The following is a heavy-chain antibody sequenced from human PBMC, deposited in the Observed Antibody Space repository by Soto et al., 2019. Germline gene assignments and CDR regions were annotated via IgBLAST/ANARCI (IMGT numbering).Heavy chain of an antibody. CDR2: ICTSGTA. J-gene: IGHJ4*02. Sequence: PSVMQCLPWSVAGGSVRSGHNYWSWIRQYPGKGLEWIGYICTSGTAFYNPSLKSRATISIDTSKNQFSLKLNSVTAADTAVYFCAREVAAITNFIGYWGQGPLVTGSS. CDR3: AREVAAITNFIGY. V-gene: IGHV4-31*02. D-gene: IGHD1-1*01. CDR1: GGSVRSGHNY.